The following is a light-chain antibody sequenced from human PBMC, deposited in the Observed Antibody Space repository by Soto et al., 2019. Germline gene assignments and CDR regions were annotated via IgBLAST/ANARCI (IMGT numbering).Light chain of an antibody. V-gene: IGLV1-44*01. CDR1: SSNLGDNT. CDR2: SYD. CDR3: AAWDASLDGYV. Sequence: QSVLTQPPSASGTPGQRVTISCSTSSSNLGDNTVNWYQHVPGTAPKLRIYSYDQRPSGVPDRFSGSKSGTSASLAISGLQSEDEADYYCAAWDASLDGYVFGTGTKLTVL. J-gene: IGLJ1*01.